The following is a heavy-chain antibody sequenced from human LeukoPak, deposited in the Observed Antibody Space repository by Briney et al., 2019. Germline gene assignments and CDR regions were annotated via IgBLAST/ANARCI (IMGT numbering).Heavy chain of an antibody. CDR1: GFTFSSYS. CDR3: ASMVARRSELLPGYYDSSGRLPGHY. D-gene: IGHD3-22*01. Sequence: GGSLRLSCAASGFTFSSYSMNWVRQAPGKGLEWVSSISSSSSYIYYADSVKGRFTISRDNAKNSLYLQMNSLRAEDTAVYYCASMVARRSELLPGYYDSSGRLPGHYWGQGTLVTVSS. CDR2: ISSSSSYI. V-gene: IGHV3-21*01. J-gene: IGHJ4*02.